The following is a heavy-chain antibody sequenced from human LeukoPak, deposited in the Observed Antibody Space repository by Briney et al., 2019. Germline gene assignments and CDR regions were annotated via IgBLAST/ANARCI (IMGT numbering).Heavy chain of an antibody. CDR3: ARDRDSIAAGFDY. CDR2: ISGSSIYI. Sequence: KPGGSLRLSCAASGFTFSGYSLNWVRQAPGKGLEWGSSISGSSIYIYYADSVKGRFTISRDNANKSLYLQMNSLRAEDTAVYYCARDRDSIAAGFDYWGQGTLVTVSS. J-gene: IGHJ4*02. CDR1: GFTFSGYS. V-gene: IGHV3-21*01. D-gene: IGHD6-13*01.